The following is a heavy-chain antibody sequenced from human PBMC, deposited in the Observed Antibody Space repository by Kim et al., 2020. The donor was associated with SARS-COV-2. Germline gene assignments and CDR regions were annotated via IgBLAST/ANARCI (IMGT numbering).Heavy chain of an antibody. Sequence: GGSLRLSCAASGFTFSSYAMRWVRQAPGKGLEWVAAIRGNGGSTYYADSVKGRFTISRDNSKNTLYLQMNSLRAEDTAVYYCAKGSGITMVRGYMSYIDYWGQGTLVTVSS. CDR1: GFTFSSYA. V-gene: IGHV3-23*01. CDR3: AKGSGITMVRGYMSYIDY. J-gene: IGHJ4*02. D-gene: IGHD3-10*01. CDR2: IRGNGGST.